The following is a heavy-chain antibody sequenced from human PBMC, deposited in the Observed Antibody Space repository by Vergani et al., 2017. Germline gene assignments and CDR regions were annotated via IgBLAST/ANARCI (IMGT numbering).Heavy chain of an antibody. V-gene: IGHV4-38-2*01. J-gene: IGHJ5*02. CDR1: GFIFSDNY. CDR2: IYYSENK. D-gene: IGHD3-22*01. Sequence: QVQLVESGGGLVKPGGSLRLSCAASGFIFSDNYMSWIRQSPGKGLEWIGSIYYSENKFYSPSLESRVTLSIDTTKNQFSLKLKSVTAADTAVYYCARCFRDEGMIYGGTVENWFDPWGQGTLVTVSS. CDR3: ARCFRDEGMIYGGTVENWFDP.